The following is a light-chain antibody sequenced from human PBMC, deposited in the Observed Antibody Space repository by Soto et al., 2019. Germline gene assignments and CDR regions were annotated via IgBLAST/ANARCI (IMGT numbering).Light chain of an antibody. J-gene: IGLJ1*01. Sequence: SALTQPASVSGSPGQSITISCTGTSSDVGGYNYVSWYQHHPGKAPKLIIFDVSNRPSGISNRFSGSKSGNTASLTISGLQAEDEADYYCTSYTSSSPYVFGTGTKVTVL. CDR3: TSYTSSSPYV. CDR1: SSDVGGYNY. CDR2: DVS. V-gene: IGLV2-14*03.